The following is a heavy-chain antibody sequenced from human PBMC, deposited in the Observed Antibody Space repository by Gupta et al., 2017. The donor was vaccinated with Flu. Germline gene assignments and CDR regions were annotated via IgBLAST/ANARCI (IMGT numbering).Heavy chain of an antibody. J-gene: IGHJ4*02. V-gene: IGHV4-59*08. Sequence: WSGIRQPLGKGLEWIGYIYYSGSTNYNPCLKSRVTISVDTYKIQFSLKLSSVTAADTAVYYCARHLVVPAAKDPYDFDYWGQGTLVTRSS. CDR3: ARHLVVPAAKDPYDFDY. D-gene: IGHD2-2*01. CDR2: IYYSGST.